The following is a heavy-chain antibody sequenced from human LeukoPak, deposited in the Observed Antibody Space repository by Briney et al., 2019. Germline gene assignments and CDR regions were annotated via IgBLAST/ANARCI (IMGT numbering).Heavy chain of an antibody. Sequence: SVKVSCKASGGTFSSYAISWVRQAPGQGLEWMGRIIPIFGTANYAQKFQGRVTITTDESTSTAYMELSSLRSEDTAVYYCARFFADYGSSGYFPAYFDYWGQGTLVTVSS. CDR3: ARFFADYGSSGYFPAYFDY. V-gene: IGHV1-69*05. J-gene: IGHJ4*02. CDR2: IIPIFGTA. D-gene: IGHD3-22*01. CDR1: GGTFSSYA.